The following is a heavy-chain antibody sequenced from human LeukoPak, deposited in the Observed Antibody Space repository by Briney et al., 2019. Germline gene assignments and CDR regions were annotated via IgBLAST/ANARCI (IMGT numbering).Heavy chain of an antibody. CDR3: AKARGATVNDPADY. J-gene: IGHJ4*02. CDR2: FGGSGGGP. V-gene: IGHV3-23*01. D-gene: IGHD1-26*01. Sequence: QPGRSLRLSCAASGFTFSSNGMHWVRQAPGKGLEWVSSFGGSGGGPWHAASVKGRFSISRDNSKNTLYLQMSSLSDEDTALYYCAKARGATVNDPADYWGQGILVTVSS. CDR1: GFTFSSNG.